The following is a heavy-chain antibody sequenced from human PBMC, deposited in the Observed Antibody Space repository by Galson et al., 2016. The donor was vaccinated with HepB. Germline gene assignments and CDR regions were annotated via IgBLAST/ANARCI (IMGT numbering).Heavy chain of an antibody. Sequence: SLRLSCAASGFTVINNHMSWVRQAPGKGLQWVSFIYSDNTISYADSVKGRFTISRDTSKNTVFLQMNSLRAEDTAVYYCARRAAAGPFDYWGRGTLVIVSS. J-gene: IGHJ2*01. V-gene: IGHV3-53*01. CDR2: IYSDNTI. D-gene: IGHD6-13*01. CDR3: ARRAAAGPFDY. CDR1: GFTVINNH.